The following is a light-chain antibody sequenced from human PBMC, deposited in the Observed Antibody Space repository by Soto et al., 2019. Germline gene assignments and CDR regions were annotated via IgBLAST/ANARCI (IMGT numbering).Light chain of an antibody. V-gene: IGKV1-39*01. CDR3: QQSYSTPYT. Sequence: DIQMTQSPSSLSASVGDRVTITCRASQSISSYLNWYQQKPGKVPKLLIYAASTLQRGVPSRFSGSGSGTDFTLTIISLQPEDFATYYCQQSYSTPYTFGQGTKLDIK. CDR1: QSISSY. CDR2: AAS. J-gene: IGKJ2*01.